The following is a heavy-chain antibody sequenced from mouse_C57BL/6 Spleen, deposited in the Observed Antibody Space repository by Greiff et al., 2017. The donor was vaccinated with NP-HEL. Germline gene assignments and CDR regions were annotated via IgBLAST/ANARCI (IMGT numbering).Heavy chain of an antibody. V-gene: IGHV1-82*01. D-gene: IGHD2-5*01. CDR2: IYPGDGDT. J-gene: IGHJ3*01. CDR1: GYAFSSSW. CDR3: ARTYSNYWFAY. Sequence: QVQLQQSGPELVKPGASVKISCKASGYAFSSSWMNWVKQRPGKGLEWIGRIYPGDGDTNYNGKFKGKATLTADKSSSTAYMQLSSLTSEDSAVYFCARTYSNYWFAYWGQGTLVTVSA.